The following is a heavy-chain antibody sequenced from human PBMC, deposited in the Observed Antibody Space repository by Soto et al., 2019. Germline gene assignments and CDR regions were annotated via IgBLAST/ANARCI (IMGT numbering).Heavy chain of an antibody. J-gene: IGHJ6*03. CDR3: AIDAVWKTQYYYYCWDV. V-gene: IGHV3-53*04. CDR2: IYSGGST. D-gene: IGHD1-1*01. CDR1: RFIVSSDY. Sequence: GWCLRISFASSRFIVSSDYISWDRQAPGKGLEWVSVIYSGGSTYYADSVKGRFTISRHNSKNTLYLQMNSLRAEDTAVYYCAIDAVWKTQYYYYCWDVWGKGTTVTVSS.